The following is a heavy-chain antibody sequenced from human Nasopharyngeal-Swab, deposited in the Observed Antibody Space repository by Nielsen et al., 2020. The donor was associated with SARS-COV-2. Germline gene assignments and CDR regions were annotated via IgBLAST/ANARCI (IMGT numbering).Heavy chain of an antibody. D-gene: IGHD6-19*01. CDR3: ARDPTSVAGTGDYYYGMDV. J-gene: IGHJ6*02. V-gene: IGHV1-46*01. Sequence: SVKVSCQASGYTFTSYYMHWVRQAPGQGLEWMGIINPSGGSTSYAQKFQGRVTMTRDTSTSTVYMELSSLRSDDTAVYYCARDPTSVAGTGDYYYGMDVWGQGTTVTVSS. CDR2: INPSGGST. CDR1: GYTFTSYY.